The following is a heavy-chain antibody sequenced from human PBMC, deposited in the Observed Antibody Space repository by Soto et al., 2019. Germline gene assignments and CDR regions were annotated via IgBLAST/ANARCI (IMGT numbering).Heavy chain of an antibody. CDR1: GFTFGDYA. V-gene: IGHV3-49*04. D-gene: IGHD3-22*01. CDR2: IRSKEYGGTT. CDR3: TPSYHYLSSSGYYPGPFGY. J-gene: IGHJ4*02. Sequence: SLSLSCTTSGFTFGDYAVSWVRQGRGKGLEWVGFIRSKEYGGTTEYAASVEGRFTISRDDSKSVAYLQVNSLKTEDTAVYYCTPSYHYLSSSGYYPGPFGYWGQGTLVTVSS.